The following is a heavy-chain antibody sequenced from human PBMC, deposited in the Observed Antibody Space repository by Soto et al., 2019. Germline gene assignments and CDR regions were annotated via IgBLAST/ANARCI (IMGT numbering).Heavy chain of an antibody. J-gene: IGHJ4*02. D-gene: IGHD6-6*01. CDR1: GGSISSGGYY. CDR2: IYYSGST. Sequence: SETLSLTCTVSGGSISSGGYYWSWIRQHPGKGLEWIGYIYYSGSTYYNPSLKSRVTISVDTSKNQFSLKLSSVTAADTAVYYCARDSSLEIDYWGQGTLVTVSS. CDR3: ARDSSLEIDY. V-gene: IGHV4-31*03.